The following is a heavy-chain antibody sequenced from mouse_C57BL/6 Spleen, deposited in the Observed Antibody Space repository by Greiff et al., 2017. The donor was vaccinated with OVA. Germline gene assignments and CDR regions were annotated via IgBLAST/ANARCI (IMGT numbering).Heavy chain of an antibody. CDR2: IWSGGST. Sequence: VKLVESGPGLVQPSQSLSITCTVSGFSLTSYGVHWVRRSPGKGLEWLGVIWSGGSTDYNAAFISRLSISKDNSKSQVFFKMNSLQADDTAIYYCARNLDTTVVATRYFDVWGTGTTVTVSS. V-gene: IGHV2-2*01. J-gene: IGHJ1*03. CDR3: ARNLDTTVVATRYFDV. D-gene: IGHD1-1*01. CDR1: GFSLTSYG.